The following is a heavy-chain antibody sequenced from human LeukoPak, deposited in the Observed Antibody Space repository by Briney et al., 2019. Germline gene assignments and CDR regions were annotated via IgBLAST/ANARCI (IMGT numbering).Heavy chain of an antibody. CDR2: ISYDGSNK. V-gene: IGHV3-30-3*01. Sequence: GGALRLSCAASGFTFSSYAMHWGRQAPGKGQEWVAVISYDGSNKYYADSEKGRFTTSRDNSNNTLYLQMKSLRTEDTAVYYCAGARGPIAARRGDAFDIWGQGTRVTVSS. J-gene: IGHJ3*02. CDR3: AGARGPIAARRGDAFDI. D-gene: IGHD6-6*01. CDR1: GFTFSSYA.